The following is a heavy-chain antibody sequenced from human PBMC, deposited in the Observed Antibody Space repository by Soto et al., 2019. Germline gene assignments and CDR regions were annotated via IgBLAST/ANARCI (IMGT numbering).Heavy chain of an antibody. CDR1: GGSISSGGYS. V-gene: IGHV4-30-2*01. D-gene: IGHD2-15*01. CDR3: ARGQVVAAQH. Sequence: QLQLQESGSGLVKPSQTLSLTCAVSGGSISSGGYSWSWSRQPPGKGLEWIGYIYHSGSTYYNPSRXRXGXIXXDRSKNQFSLKLSSVTAADTAVYYCARGQVVAAQHWGQGTLVTVSS. J-gene: IGHJ4*02. CDR2: IYHSGST.